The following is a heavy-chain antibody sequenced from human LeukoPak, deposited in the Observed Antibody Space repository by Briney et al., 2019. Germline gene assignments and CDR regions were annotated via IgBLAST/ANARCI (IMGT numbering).Heavy chain of an antibody. D-gene: IGHD2-2*01. V-gene: IGHV3-23*01. J-gene: IGHJ4*02. Sequence: GGSLRLSCAASGFTFSSYAMSWVRQAPGKGLEWVSAISGSGGSTYYADSVRGRFTISRDNAENSLYLQMHSLRVEDTAVYYCARAPTVLVGYCSSSSCQADYWGQGTLVTVSS. CDR1: GFTFSSYA. CDR3: ARAPTVLVGYCSSSSCQADY. CDR2: ISGSGGST.